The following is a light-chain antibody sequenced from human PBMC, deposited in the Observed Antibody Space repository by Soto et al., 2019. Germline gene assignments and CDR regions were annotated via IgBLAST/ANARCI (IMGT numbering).Light chain of an antibody. Sequence: EIVLTQSPGTLSLSPGERATLSCRASQSVSSSYLAWYQQKPGQAPSLLIYGASSRATGIPDRFSGSVSGTDFPLTISRLDPEDFAVYYCQQYGSSPLTFGGGTKVEIK. CDR3: QQYGSSPLT. J-gene: IGKJ4*01. CDR1: QSVSSSY. CDR2: GAS. V-gene: IGKV3-20*01.